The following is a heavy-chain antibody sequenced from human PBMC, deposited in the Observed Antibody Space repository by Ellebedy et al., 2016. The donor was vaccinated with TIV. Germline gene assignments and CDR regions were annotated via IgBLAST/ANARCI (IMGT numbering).Heavy chain of an antibody. CDR1: GYTFTTYG. Sequence: ASVKVSCKASGYTFTTYGISWVRQAPGQGLEWLGWISVYNINYAQKLQGRVTMTTDTSTNTAYMELRTLRSDETAVYYCARQASASPPLYWGQGTLVTVSS. CDR2: ISVYNI. D-gene: IGHD6-19*01. J-gene: IGHJ4*02. V-gene: IGHV1-18*01. CDR3: ARQASASPPLY.